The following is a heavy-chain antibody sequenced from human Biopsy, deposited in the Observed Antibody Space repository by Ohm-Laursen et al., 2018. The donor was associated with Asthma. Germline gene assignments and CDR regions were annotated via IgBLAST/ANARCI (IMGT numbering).Heavy chain of an antibody. CDR3: ARVPTTLRYFDL. J-gene: IGHJ2*01. V-gene: IGHV4-61*01. D-gene: IGHD2-15*01. CDR2: ISYSGST. CDR1: GGSVSSGSYY. Sequence: SDTLSLTWTVSGGSVSSGSYYWSWIRQPPGKGLAWVSYISYSGSTDYNSSLKSRLTISMDTSKNQFSLKLSSVTAADTAVYYCARVPTTLRYFDLWGRGTLVTVSS.